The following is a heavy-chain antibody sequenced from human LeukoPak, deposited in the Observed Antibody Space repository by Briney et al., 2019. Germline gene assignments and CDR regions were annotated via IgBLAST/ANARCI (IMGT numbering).Heavy chain of an antibody. CDR3: ARGAPTPYTVTTFSGVFDY. V-gene: IGHV4-34*01. J-gene: IGHJ4*02. CDR2: INHSGST. CDR1: GGSFSGYY. Sequence: SETLSLTCAVYGGSFSGYYWSWIRQPPGKGLEWIGEINHSGSTNYNPSLKSRVTISVDTSKNQFSLRLSSLTAADTAVYYCARGAPTPYTVTTFSGVFDYWDQGTLVTVSS. D-gene: IGHD4-17*01.